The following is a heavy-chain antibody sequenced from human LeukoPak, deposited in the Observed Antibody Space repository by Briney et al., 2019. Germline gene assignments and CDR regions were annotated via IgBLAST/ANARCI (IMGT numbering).Heavy chain of an antibody. D-gene: IGHD2-2*03. CDR1: GFTFSSYA. J-gene: IGHJ4*02. V-gene: IGHV3-23*01. CDR3: AKVHLPLDGFDY. Sequence: QPGGSLRLSCAASGFTFSSYAMSWVRQAPGKGLEWVSAISGSGGKTYYADSVKGRFTIFKANSKITLYLEMDRLRAEDTAVYYCAKVHLPLDGFDYWGEGALVTVSS. CDR2: ISGSGGKT.